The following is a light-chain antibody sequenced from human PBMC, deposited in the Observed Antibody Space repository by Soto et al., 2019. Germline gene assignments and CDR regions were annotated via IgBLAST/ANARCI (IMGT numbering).Light chain of an antibody. CDR1: QSVGTW. CDR2: DVS. CDR3: QEYNSYSRT. J-gene: IGKJ1*01. V-gene: IGKV1-5*01. Sequence: IQVTQSPSTLSASVGDRVTITCRASQSVGTWLAWYQQEPGKAPNLLIYDVSTLERGVPSRFSGRGSGTEFTLTISSLQTEDLATYYCQEYNSYSRTFGQGTKVEIK.